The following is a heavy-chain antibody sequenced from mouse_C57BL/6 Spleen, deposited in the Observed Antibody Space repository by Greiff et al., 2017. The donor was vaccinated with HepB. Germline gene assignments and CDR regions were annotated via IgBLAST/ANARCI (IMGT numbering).Heavy chain of an antibody. CDR2: ISSGGSYT. V-gene: IGHV5-6*01. CDR1: GFTFSSYG. J-gene: IGHJ2*01. CDR3: ARQGGGSSDY. Sequence: EVKLVESGGDLVKPGGSLKLSCAASGFTFSSYGMSWVRQTPDKRLEWVATISSGGSYTYYPDSVKGRFTISRDNAKNTLYLQMSSLKSEDTAMYYCARQGGGSSDYWGQGTTLTVSS.